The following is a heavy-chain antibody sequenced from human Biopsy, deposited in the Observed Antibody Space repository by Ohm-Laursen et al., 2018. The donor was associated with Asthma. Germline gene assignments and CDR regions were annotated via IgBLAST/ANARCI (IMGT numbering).Heavy chain of an antibody. CDR2: ISPDGRIA. V-gene: IGHV3-23*01. Sequence: SLRLSCSASGFTFGGYAMSWARQAPGKGLEWVSTISPDGRIAHGPDSFRGRFTISRDNSRDTLYLQMRSLRADDTAVYYCVKDTVEDRGGYYTFDVWGQGTKVTVSS. CDR1: GFTFGGYA. CDR3: VKDTVEDRGGYYTFDV. D-gene: IGHD3-22*01. J-gene: IGHJ3*01.